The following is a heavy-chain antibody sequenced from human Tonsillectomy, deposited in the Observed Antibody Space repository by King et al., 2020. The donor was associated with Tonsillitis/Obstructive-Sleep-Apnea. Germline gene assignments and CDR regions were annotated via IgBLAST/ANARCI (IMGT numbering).Heavy chain of an antibody. Sequence: VQLVESGAEVKKPGASVKVTCKASGYTFTMYGISWVRQAPGQGLEWMAWISPSNGNTEYATGLQGRVTMTTDTSTTTAYLELRSLRSDDTAVYFCARPGYYESYQTLDYWGQGTLVTVSS. CDR1: GYTFTMYG. J-gene: IGHJ4*02. D-gene: IGHD3-3*01. V-gene: IGHV1-18*01. CDR2: ISPSNGNT. CDR3: ARPGYYESYQTLDY.